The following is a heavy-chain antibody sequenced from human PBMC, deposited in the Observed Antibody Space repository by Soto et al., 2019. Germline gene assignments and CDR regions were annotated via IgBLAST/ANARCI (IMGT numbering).Heavy chain of an antibody. J-gene: IGHJ4*02. CDR1: GGSFSGYY. V-gene: IGHV4-34*01. CDR2: INHSGST. CDR3: ARGPYSSSWHDY. D-gene: IGHD6-13*01. Sequence: SETLSLTCAVYGGSFSGYYWSWIRQPPGKGLEWIGEINHSGSTNYNPSLKSRVTISVDTSKNQLSLKLSSVTAADTAVYYCARGPYSSSWHDYWGQGTLVTVSS.